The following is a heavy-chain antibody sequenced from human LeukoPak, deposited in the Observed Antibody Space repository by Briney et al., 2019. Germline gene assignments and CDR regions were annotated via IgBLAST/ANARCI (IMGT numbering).Heavy chain of an antibody. CDR1: GVSISTYY. Sequence: PSETLSLTCTVSGVSISTYYWNWIRQPPGKGPEWIGYIYSSGSTNYNPSLKSRVTISVDTSKSQFSLKLSSVTAADTAVYYCARLTTWAGYCFDYWGQGTLVTVSS. D-gene: IGHD1-1*01. CDR3: ARLTTWAGYCFDY. J-gene: IGHJ4*02. V-gene: IGHV4-59*01. CDR2: IYSSGST.